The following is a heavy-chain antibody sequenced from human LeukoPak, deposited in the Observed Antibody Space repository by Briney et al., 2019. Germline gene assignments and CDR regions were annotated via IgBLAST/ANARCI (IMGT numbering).Heavy chain of an antibody. D-gene: IGHD2-15*01. Sequence: SVXXSCKXSXGTFSSYAISWVRQAPGQGLEWMGGIIPIFGTANYAQKFQGRVTITTDESTSTAYMELSSLRSEDTAVYYCARDHCSGGSCSYFFDYWGQGTLVTVSS. J-gene: IGHJ4*02. V-gene: IGHV1-69*05. CDR3: ARDHCSGGSCSYFFDY. CDR1: XGTFSSYA. CDR2: IIPIFGTA.